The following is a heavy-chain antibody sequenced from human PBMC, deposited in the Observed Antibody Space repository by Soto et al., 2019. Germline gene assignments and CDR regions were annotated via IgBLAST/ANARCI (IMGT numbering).Heavy chain of an antibody. J-gene: IGHJ6*02. CDR1: GFTVSSNY. CDR2: IYSGGIT. V-gene: IGHV3-53*01. D-gene: IGHD6-6*01. Sequence: SGGYLRLSCAASGFTVSSNYMSWVRQAPWKGLEWVSVIYSGGITYYADSVKGRFTISRDNSKNTLYLQMNSIRSEETGVYYSAGDSNSKDYSRSLNYYYYGMDVPGQGTT. CDR3: AGDSNSKDYSRSLNYYYYGMDV.